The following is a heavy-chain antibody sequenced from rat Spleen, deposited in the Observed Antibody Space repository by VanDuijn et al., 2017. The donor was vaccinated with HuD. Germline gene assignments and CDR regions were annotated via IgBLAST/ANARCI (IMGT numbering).Heavy chain of an antibody. CDR1: GFTFSNYY. D-gene: IGHD1-11*01. CDR3: TRVGRRVPVMDA. CDR2: ISSGGDNT. J-gene: IGHJ4*01. V-gene: IGHV5-25*01. Sequence: EVQLVESGGGLVQPGRSMKLSCAALGFTFSNYYMAWVRQAPTKGLEWVASISSGGDNTYHRDSVKGRFTISRDNAKSTLYLQMNSLRSEDTATYYCTRVGRRVPVMDAWGQGASVTVSS.